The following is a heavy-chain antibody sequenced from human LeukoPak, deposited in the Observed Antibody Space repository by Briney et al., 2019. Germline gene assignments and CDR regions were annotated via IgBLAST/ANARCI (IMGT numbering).Heavy chain of an antibody. J-gene: IGHJ5*02. V-gene: IGHV4-4*07. CDR2: IYTSEST. CDR3: ARDSFGSTTFGRFDP. CDR1: GGSMRSYY. D-gene: IGHD2-2*01. Sequence: SETLSLTCSVSGGSMRSYYWSWIRQPAGKGLEWIGHIYTSESTNYNPSLKSRVTMSVDTSKNQFSLNLTSVTAADTAVCYCARDSFGSTTFGRFDPWGQGTLVTVSS.